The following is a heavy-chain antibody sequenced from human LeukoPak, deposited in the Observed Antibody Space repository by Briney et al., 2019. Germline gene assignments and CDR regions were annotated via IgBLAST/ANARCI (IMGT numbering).Heavy chain of an antibody. V-gene: IGHV3-23*01. CDR1: GFTFSSYA. CDR3: AKDPGVARFGELWNSLDP. D-gene: IGHD3-10*01. J-gene: IGHJ5*02. Sequence: PGGSLRLSCAASGFTFSSYAMSWVRQAPGKGLEWVAATSGSGGNTYYADSVKGRFTISRDNSKKTLYLQFSTLRAEDTAVYYCAKDPGVARFGELWNSLDPWGQGTLVTVSS. CDR2: TSGSGGNT.